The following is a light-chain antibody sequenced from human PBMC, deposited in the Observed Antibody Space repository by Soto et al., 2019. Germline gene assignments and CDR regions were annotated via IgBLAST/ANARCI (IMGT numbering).Light chain of an antibody. Sequence: DIQMTQSPYSLSASVGDRVTITCRASQSISIYLNWYHQKPGQAPKLLIYAATRLQSGVPSRFSGSESGTDFTLTISSLQPEDFATYYCQQSYSTPQTFGQGTKVDIK. J-gene: IGKJ1*01. CDR3: QQSYSTPQT. V-gene: IGKV1-39*01. CDR2: AAT. CDR1: QSISIY.